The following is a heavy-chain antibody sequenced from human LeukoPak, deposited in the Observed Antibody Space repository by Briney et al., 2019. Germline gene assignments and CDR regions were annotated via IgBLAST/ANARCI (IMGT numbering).Heavy chain of an antibody. CDR1: GYTFTSYD. V-gene: IGHV1-8*03. CDR2: MNPNSGNT. CDR3: ARARYYYDSSGYYYYFDY. J-gene: IGHJ4*02. D-gene: IGHD3-22*01. Sequence: ASVKVSCKASGYTFTSYDINWVRQATGQGLEWMGWMNPNSGNTGYAQKFQGRVTITRNTSVSTAYMELSSLRSEDTAVYYCARARYYYDSSGYYYYFDYWGQGTLVTASS.